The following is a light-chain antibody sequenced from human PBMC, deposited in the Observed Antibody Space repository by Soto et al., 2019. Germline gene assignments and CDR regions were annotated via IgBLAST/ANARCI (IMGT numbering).Light chain of an antibody. CDR2: DVS. J-gene: IGLJ2*01. Sequence: QSARTQPASVSGSPGQSITISCTGTSSDVGSYNYVSWYQQNPGKAPKLIIHDVSNRPSGVSNRFSGSKSGNTASLTISGLQAEDEANYYCSSYTSTNTLIFGGGTKVTVL. V-gene: IGLV2-14*01. CDR1: SSDVGSYNY. CDR3: SSYTSTNTLI.